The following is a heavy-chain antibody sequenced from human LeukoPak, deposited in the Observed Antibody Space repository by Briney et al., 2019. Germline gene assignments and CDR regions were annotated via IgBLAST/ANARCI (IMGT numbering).Heavy chain of an antibody. CDR3: AIVRNYAPGFPDC. Sequence: SETLSLTCAVSGYSISSDDYWGWIRQPPGKGLEWLGTIYQSGSTNYNPSLRSRISISVDTSRNQFSLTLRSVTAADTALYYCAIVRNYAPGFPDCWGQGTLVTVSS. J-gene: IGHJ4*01. CDR2: IYQSGST. CDR1: GYSISSDDY. D-gene: IGHD1-7*01. V-gene: IGHV4-38-2*01.